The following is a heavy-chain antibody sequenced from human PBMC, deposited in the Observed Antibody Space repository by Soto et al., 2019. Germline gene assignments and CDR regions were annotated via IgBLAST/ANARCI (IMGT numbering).Heavy chain of an antibody. V-gene: IGHV6-1*01. J-gene: IGHJ4*02. CDR1: GDSVSRNGVA. CDR3: VRGLHSAFDY. CDR2: TYYRSKWSS. D-gene: IGHD3-3*02. Sequence: QVQLRQSGPGLVKPSQTLSLTCAISGDSVSRNGVAWNWIRQSPSIGLEWLGRTYYRSKWSSDCEVHLPHRITINPYTSKSQVSLQLNSVTPADSDVYCCVRGLHSAFDYCGQGTLVTISS.